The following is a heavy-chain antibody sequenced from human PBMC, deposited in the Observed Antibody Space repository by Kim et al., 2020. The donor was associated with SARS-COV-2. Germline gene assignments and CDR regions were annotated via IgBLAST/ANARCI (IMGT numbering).Heavy chain of an antibody. J-gene: IGHJ4*02. CDR2: INHSGST. D-gene: IGHD3-22*01. CDR3: ARGRRMTYYYDSSGVNDY. Sequence: SETLSLTCAVYGGSFSGYYWSWIRQPPGKGLEWIGEINHSGSTNYNPSLKSRVTISVDTSKNQFSLKLSSVTAADTAVYYCARGRRMTYYYDSSGVNDYWGQGTLVTVSS. V-gene: IGHV4-34*01. CDR1: GGSFSGYY.